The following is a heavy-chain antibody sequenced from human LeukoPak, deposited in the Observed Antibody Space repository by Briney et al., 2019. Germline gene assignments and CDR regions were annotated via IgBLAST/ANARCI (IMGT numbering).Heavy chain of an antibody. V-gene: IGHV3-74*01. Sequence: GGSLRLSCAASGFTFTNYWMHGVRPTPGKGLVWVSRLNRDGSTATYAESVKGRFTISRDNARNTVYLQMNSLRAEDTAVYYCAREQYFDNSFDYWGQGTLVTVSS. CDR3: AREQYFDNSFDY. J-gene: IGHJ4*02. CDR1: GFTFTNYW. CDR2: LNRDGSTA. D-gene: IGHD3-22*01.